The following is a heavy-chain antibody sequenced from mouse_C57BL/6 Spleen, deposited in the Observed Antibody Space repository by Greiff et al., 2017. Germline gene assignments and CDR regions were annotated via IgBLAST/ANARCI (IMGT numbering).Heavy chain of an antibody. CDR1: GFSLTSYG. Sequence: QVQLQQSGPGLVQPSQSLSITCTVSGFSLTSYGVHWVRQSPGKGLAWLGVIWSGGSTDYNAAFISRLSISKDNSKSQVFFKMNSLQADDTAIYYCARNENHVFAYWGQGTLVTVSA. CDR3: ARNENHVFAY. J-gene: IGHJ3*01. V-gene: IGHV2-2*01. CDR2: IWSGGST.